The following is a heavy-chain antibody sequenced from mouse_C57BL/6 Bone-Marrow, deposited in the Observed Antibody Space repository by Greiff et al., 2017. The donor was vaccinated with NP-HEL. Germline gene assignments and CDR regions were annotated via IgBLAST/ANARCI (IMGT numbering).Heavy chain of an antibody. CDR1: GFNIKDDY. D-gene: IGHD2-3*01. CDR2: IDPENGDT. CDR3: TTYDGYYEGY. Sequence: EVKLEESGAELVRPGASVKLSCTASGFNIKDDYMHWVKQRPEQGLEWIGWIDPENGDTEYASKFQGKATITADTSSNTAYLQLSSLTSEDTAVYYCTTYDGYYEGYWGQGTTLTVSS. V-gene: IGHV14-4*01. J-gene: IGHJ2*01.